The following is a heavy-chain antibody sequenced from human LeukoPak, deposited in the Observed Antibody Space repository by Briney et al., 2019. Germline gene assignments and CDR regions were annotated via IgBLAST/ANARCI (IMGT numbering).Heavy chain of an antibody. D-gene: IGHD2-2*01. Sequence: GGSLRLSCAASGFTCSNYGMHRVLRAPGKGLEWVTFIRYDGSNKYYADSVRGRFTISRDNSRNTLYLQMNSLRAEDTAVYYCAKDPEGYCGSTSCYYYMDVWGKGTTVTVSS. CDR1: GFTCSNYG. J-gene: IGHJ6*03. CDR3: AKDPEGYCGSTSCYYYMDV. CDR2: IRYDGSNK. V-gene: IGHV3-30*02.